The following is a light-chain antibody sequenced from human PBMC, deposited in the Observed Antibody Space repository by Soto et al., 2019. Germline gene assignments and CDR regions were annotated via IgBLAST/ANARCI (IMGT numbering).Light chain of an antibody. Sequence: EIVMTQSPATLSVSPGERATLSCRASQSVSFNLAWYQQKPGQAPSLLIYGASTRATGIPARFSGTGSGTEFTLTISSLQSEDFAVYYCQQYKNWPQTFGPGTKVDFK. J-gene: IGKJ1*01. CDR3: QQYKNWPQT. CDR2: GAS. V-gene: IGKV3-15*01. CDR1: QSVSFN.